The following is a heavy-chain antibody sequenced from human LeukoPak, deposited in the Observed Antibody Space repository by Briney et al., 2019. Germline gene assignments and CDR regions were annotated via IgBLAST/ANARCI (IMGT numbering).Heavy chain of an antibody. J-gene: IGHJ4*02. CDR1: GFTFSSYG. D-gene: IGHD3-3*01. CDR3: AKDSGWYYDFWSPIFSDCYSDY. Sequence: SGGSLRLSCAASGFTFSSYGMHWVRQAPGKGLESVAVISYDGSNKYYADSVKGRFTISRDNSKNTLYLQMNSLRAEDTAVYYCAKDSGWYYDFWSPIFSDCYSDYWGQGTLVTVSS. V-gene: IGHV3-30*18. CDR2: ISYDGSNK.